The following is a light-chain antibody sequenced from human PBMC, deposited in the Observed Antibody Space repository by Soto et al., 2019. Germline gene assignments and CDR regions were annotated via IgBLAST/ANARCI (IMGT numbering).Light chain of an antibody. J-gene: IGKJ1*01. CDR2: DAS. CDR3: QHYGSSPLT. CDR1: QTVSGRY. Sequence: EIVLTQSAGTLSLSPGERATLSCRASQTVSGRYLAWFQQKPGQTPRLLIYDASTRAAGVPDRFSGSGSGTDFSLTITILEPEDFAVYYCQHYGSSPLTFGQGTKVEIK. V-gene: IGKV3-20*01.